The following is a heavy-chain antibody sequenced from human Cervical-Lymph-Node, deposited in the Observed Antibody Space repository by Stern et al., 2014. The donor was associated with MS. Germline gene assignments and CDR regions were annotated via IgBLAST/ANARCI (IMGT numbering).Heavy chain of an antibody. V-gene: IGHV1-24*01. Sequence: QVQLGQSGAEVKKPGASVKVSCKVSGYTLTELSMHWVRQAPGKGLEWMGGFDPEDGETIYAQKFQGRVTMTEDTSTDTAYMELSSLRSEDTAVYYCATDTDKRNGGYDFVGDGMDVWGQGTTVTVSS. CDR2: FDPEDGET. CDR3: ATDTDKRNGGYDFVGDGMDV. J-gene: IGHJ6*02. D-gene: IGHD5-12*01. CDR1: GYTLTELS.